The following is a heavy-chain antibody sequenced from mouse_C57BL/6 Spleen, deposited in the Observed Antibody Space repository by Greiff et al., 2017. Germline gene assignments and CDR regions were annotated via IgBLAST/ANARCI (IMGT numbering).Heavy chain of an antibody. D-gene: IGHD2-4*01. J-gene: IGHJ4*01. V-gene: IGHV1-53*01. CDR1: GYTFTSYW. CDR3: ARRDVYDYLQDYAMDY. CDR2: INPSNGGT. Sequence: QVQLQQPGTELVKPGASVKLSCKASGYTFTSYWMHWVKQRPGQGLEWIGNINPSNGGTNYNEKFKSKATLTVDKASSTAYMQLSSLTSEDSAVYYCARRDVYDYLQDYAMDYWGQGTSGTVSS.